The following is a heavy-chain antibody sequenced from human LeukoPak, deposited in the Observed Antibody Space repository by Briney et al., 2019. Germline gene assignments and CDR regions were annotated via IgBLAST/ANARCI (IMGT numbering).Heavy chain of an antibody. D-gene: IGHD3-16*01. J-gene: IGHJ3*02. CDR1: GFTFSSYA. CDR3: AKDWALGDTGGGAFDI. CDR2: ISGSGGST. V-gene: IGHV3-23*01. Sequence: GGSLRLSCAASGFTFSSYAMSWVRQAPGKGLEWVSAISGSGGSTYYADSVKGRFTISRDNSKNTLYLQMNTLRAGDTAVYHCAKDWALGDTGGGAFDIWGQGTMVTVS.